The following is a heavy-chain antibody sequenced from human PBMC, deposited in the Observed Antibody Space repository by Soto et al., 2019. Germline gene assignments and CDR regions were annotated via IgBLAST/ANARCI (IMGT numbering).Heavy chain of an antibody. V-gene: IGHV4-31*11. Sequence: TRSLTCAVSGYSISRGYYWGWIRQLPGKGLEWIGYVYYSGTAYYNPSLESRVTISVDTSKTRFSLRLNSVTAADSAVYFCARSLDSWGQGTQVTVSS. CDR3: ARSLDS. CDR2: VYYSGTA. CDR1: GYSISRGYY. J-gene: IGHJ4*02.